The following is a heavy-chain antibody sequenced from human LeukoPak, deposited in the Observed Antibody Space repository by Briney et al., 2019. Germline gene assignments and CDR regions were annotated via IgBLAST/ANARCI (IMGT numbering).Heavy chain of an antibody. CDR2: IYYSGST. D-gene: IGHD5-12*01. V-gene: IGHV4-39*07. CDR3: ARLPFNSGYEYFDY. Sequence: SETLSLTCTVSGGSISSSSYYWDWIRQPPGKGLEWIGYIYYSGSTYYNPSLKSRVTISVDTSKNQFSLKLSSVTAADTAVYSCARLPFNSGYEYFDYWGQGILVTVSS. CDR1: GGSISSSSYY. J-gene: IGHJ4*02.